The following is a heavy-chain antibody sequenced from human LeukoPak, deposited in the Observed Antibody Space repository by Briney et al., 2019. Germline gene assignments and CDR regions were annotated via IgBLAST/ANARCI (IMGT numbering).Heavy chain of an antibody. J-gene: IGHJ4*02. Sequence: SVKVSCKASGYTFTSYDINWVRQAPGQGLEWMGGIIPIFGTANYAQKFQGRVTITADESTSTAYMELSSLRSEDTAVYYCARAISLDGYSPDYWGQGTLVTVSS. CDR1: GYTFTSYD. V-gene: IGHV1-69*13. D-gene: IGHD5-24*01. CDR2: IIPIFGTA. CDR3: ARAISLDGYSPDY.